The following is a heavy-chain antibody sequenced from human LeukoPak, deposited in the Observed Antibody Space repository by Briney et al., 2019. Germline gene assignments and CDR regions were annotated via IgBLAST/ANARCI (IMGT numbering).Heavy chain of an antibody. V-gene: IGHV1-24*01. CDR2: FDPGDGET. D-gene: IGHD5/OR15-5a*01. CDR1: GYTLSDLS. CDR3: AAGGVYDLFDY. J-gene: IGHJ4*02. Sequence: ASVKVSCKVSGYTLSDLSMRWVRQAPGKGLEWMGGFDPGDGETIYTQKFQGRVTMTEDTSTDTAYMELSSLRSEDPAVYYCAAGGVYDLFDYWGQGTLVTVSS.